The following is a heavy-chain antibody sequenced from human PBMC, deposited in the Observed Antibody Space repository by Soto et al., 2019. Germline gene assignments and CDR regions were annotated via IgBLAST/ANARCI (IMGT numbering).Heavy chain of an antibody. D-gene: IGHD4-4*01. Sequence: ASLKVSCKSSGYPFTSYYSHWVRQAPGQGLEWMGIINPSGGSTSYAQKFQGRVTMTRDTSTSTVYMELSSLRSEDTAVYYCARDYPTTVTPSGAYYYYYYGMDVWGQGTTVTVSS. V-gene: IGHV1-46*01. CDR2: INPSGGST. J-gene: IGHJ6*02. CDR1: GYPFTSYY. CDR3: ARDYPTTVTPSGAYYYYYYGMDV.